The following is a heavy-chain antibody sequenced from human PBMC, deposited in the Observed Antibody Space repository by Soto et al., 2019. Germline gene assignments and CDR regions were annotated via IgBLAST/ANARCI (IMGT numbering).Heavy chain of an antibody. CDR1: GFTFNNVW. CDR2: IKSKSDGGTP. J-gene: IGHJ4*02. D-gene: IGHD5-18*01. V-gene: IGHV3-15*01. CDR3: TTLHSYGLDY. Sequence: EVRLVESGGGLVKPGGSLRLSCAASGFTFNNVWMSWVRQAPGKGLEWVGHIKSKSDGGTPDYAAPVKGRFNISRDASQHTLLVQMHSLKTEDTAVYYCTTLHSYGLDYWGQAPRVTVSS.